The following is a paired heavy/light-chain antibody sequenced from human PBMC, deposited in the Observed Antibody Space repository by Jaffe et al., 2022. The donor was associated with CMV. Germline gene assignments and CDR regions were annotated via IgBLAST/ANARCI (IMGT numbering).Heavy chain of an antibody. D-gene: IGHD5-12*01. J-gene: IGHJ6*03. V-gene: IGHV4-39*01. CDR2: MDYSGNT. CDR1: GGSISNNSYY. CDR3: ATLCAYDFSFYYMDV. Sequence: QLQLQESGPGLVKPSETLSLTCTVSGGSISNNSYYWGWIRQPPGKGLESVGSMDYSGNTYYNPSLKSRVTISVDTSKSQFSLKLSSVTAADTAVYYCATLCAYDFSFYYMDVWGKGTTVTVSS.
Light chain of an antibody. CDR2: GNM. CDR1: SSNIGANYD. V-gene: IGLV1-40*01. Sequence: QSVLTQTPSVSGAPGQRVTISCTGTSSNIGANYDIHWYQQLPGKAPKLIIYGNMKRPSGVPDRFSGSKSGASASLAITGLQAEDEADYYCQSYDSSLNSVLFGGGTKVTV. J-gene: IGLJ2*01. CDR3: QSYDSSLNSVL.